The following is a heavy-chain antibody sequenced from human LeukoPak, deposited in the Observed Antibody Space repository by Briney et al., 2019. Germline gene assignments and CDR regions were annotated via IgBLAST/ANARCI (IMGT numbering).Heavy chain of an antibody. V-gene: IGHV3-21*01. J-gene: IGHJ4*02. CDR2: INSSSSYI. CDR3: ARTSLGFYY. Sequence: GGSLTLPCALSGFTLSIFSMKCVRQAPGKGREWVSSINSSSSYIYNADSVKGRFTISRDNAKISLYLQMNSLRAEDRAVYYCARTSLGFYYWGQGTLVTVS. CDR1: GFTLSIFS.